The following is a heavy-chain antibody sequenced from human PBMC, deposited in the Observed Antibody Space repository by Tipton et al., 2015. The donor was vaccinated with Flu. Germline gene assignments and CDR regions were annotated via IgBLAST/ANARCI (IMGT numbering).Heavy chain of an antibody. Sequence: TLSLTCTVSGESISDYYWSWIRQSPGKGLEYIGDIYYSGSTHYNPSLKSRVTISVDTSKNQFSLKLSSVTAADTAVYYCASYSSSYFDYWGQGTLVTVSS. CDR2: IYYSGST. J-gene: IGHJ4*02. CDR1: GESISDYY. V-gene: IGHV4-59*12. CDR3: ASYSSSYFDY. D-gene: IGHD6-6*01.